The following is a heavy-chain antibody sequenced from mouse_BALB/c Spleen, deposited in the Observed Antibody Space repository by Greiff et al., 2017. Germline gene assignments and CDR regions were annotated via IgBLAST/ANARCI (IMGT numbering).Heavy chain of an antibody. J-gene: IGHJ3*01. Sequence: VQLQQSGAELVRPGASVTLSCKASGYTFTDYEMHWVKQTPVHGLEWIGAIDPETGGTAYNQKFKGKATLTADKSSSTAYMELRSLTSEDSAVYYCTRIYYGSRAWFAYWGQGTLVTVSA. CDR3: TRIYYGSRAWFAY. V-gene: IGHV1-15*01. CDR1: GYTFTDYE. D-gene: IGHD1-1*01. CDR2: IDPETGGT.